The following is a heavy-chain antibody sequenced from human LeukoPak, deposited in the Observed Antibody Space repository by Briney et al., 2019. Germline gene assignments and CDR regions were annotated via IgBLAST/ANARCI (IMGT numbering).Heavy chain of an antibody. CDR1: GFTFSSYA. J-gene: IGHJ4*02. V-gene: IGHV3-23*01. Sequence: GGSLRLSCAAYGFTFSSYAMGWVRQAPGKGLEWVSAISGSGANTYYADSVKGRFTISRDNSKNPLSLQMNTLRTDDTAVYYCAKGRALEVVAAFNYWGQGTVVTVSS. D-gene: IGHD2-15*01. CDR2: ISGSGANT. CDR3: AKGRALEVVAAFNY.